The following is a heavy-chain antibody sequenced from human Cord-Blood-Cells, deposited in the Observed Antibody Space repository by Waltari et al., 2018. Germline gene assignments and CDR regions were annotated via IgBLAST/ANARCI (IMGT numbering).Heavy chain of an antibody. D-gene: IGHD3-10*01. CDR3: AGAPYGSGLDY. CDR1: GGSFSGYY. J-gene: IGHJ4*02. V-gene: IGHV4-34*01. CDR2: INHSGST. Sequence: QVQLQQWGAGLLKPSETLSLTCAVYGGSFSGYYWSWIRQPPGKGLEWIGEINHSGSTNSNPSLKSRVTISVDTSKNPFSLKLSAVTAADTAVYYCAGAPYGSGLDYWGQGTLVTVSS.